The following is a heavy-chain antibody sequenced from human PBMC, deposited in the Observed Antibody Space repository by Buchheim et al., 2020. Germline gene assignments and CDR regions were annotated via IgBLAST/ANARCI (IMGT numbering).Heavy chain of an antibody. CDR2: ISGSGGST. J-gene: IGHJ6*02. CDR3: AKRLTGTSSPYYYYGMDV. CDR1: GFTFSSYA. Sequence: EVQLLESGGGLVQPGGSLRLSCAASGFTFSSYAMSWVRQAPGKGLEWVSAISGSGGSTYYADSVQGRFTISRDNSKNTLYLQMNSLRAEDTAVYYCAKRLTGTSSPYYYYGMDVWGQGTT. D-gene: IGHD1-7*01. V-gene: IGHV3-23*01.